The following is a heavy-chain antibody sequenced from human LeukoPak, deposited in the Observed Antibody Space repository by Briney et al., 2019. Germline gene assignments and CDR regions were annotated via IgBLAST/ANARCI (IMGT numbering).Heavy chain of an antibody. Sequence: LWASVKVSCKASGYTFTSNYIHWVRQAPGQGLEWMGMIYPRDGSTSYAQKFQGRVTVTRDTSTSTVHMVLSGLRSQDTAVYYCARDQEGFDYWGQGTLVTVSS. CDR3: ARDQEGFDY. J-gene: IGHJ4*02. CDR1: GYTFTSNY. CDR2: IYPRDGST. V-gene: IGHV1-46*01.